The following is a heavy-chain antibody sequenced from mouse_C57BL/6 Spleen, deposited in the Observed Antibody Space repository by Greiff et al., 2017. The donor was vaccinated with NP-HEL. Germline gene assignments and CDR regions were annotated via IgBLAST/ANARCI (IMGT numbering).Heavy chain of an antibody. J-gene: IGHJ3*01. D-gene: IGHD2-3*01. CDR3: ARGVDGYYVWFAY. Sequence: VQLQQSGPELVKPGASVKISCKASGYAFSSSWMNWVKQRPGKGLEWIGRIYPGDGDTNYNGKFKGKATLTADKSSSTAYMQLSSLTSEDSAVYFCARGVDGYYVWFAYWGQGTLVTVSA. CDR2: IYPGDGDT. V-gene: IGHV1-82*01. CDR1: GYAFSSSW.